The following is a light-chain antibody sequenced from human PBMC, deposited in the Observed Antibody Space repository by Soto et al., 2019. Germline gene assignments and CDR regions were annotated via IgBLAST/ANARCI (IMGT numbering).Light chain of an antibody. J-gene: IGKJ2*01. V-gene: IGKV3-11*01. CDR1: QNIISNY. CDR2: DAS. Sequence: EIVLTQSPATLSLSPGERATLSCRASQNIISNYLAWYQQKPGQAPRLLIYDASNRATGIPARFSGSGSGTDFTITISSLEPEDFAVYSCHQRSHSAPYSFGQGTKLQIK. CDR3: HQRSHSAPYS.